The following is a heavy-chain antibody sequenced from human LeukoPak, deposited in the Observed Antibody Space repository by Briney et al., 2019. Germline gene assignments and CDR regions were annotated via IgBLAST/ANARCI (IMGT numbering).Heavy chain of an antibody. CDR2: ISSSSSYI. Sequence: PGGSLRLSCAASGFTFSSYSMNWVRQAPGKGLEWVSSISSSSSYIYYADSVKGRFTISRDNAKNSLYLQMNSLRAEDTAVYYCARVPTRVPSGGFDYWGQGTLVTVSS. V-gene: IGHV3-21*01. CDR1: GFTFSSYS. CDR3: ARVPTRVPSGGFDY. J-gene: IGHJ4*02. D-gene: IGHD4/OR15-4a*01.